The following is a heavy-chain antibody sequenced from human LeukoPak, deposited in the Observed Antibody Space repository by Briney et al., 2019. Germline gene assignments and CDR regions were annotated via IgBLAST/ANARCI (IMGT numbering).Heavy chain of an antibody. CDR1: GGSISSYY. D-gene: IGHD3-10*01. CDR3: ARLSMVRGVIHFDY. CDR2: IYYSGST. V-gene: IGHV4-59*08. Sequence: SETLSLTCTVSGGSISSYYWSWIRQPPGKGLEWIGYIYYSGSTNYNPSLKSRVTISVDTSKNQFSLKLSSVTAADTAVYYCARLSMVRGVIHFDYWGQGTLVTDSS. J-gene: IGHJ4*02.